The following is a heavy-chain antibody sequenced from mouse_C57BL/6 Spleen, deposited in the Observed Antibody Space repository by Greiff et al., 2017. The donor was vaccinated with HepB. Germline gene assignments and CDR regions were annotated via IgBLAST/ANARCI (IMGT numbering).Heavy chain of an antibody. J-gene: IGHJ2*01. CDR3: ARNADYYGSSYVDYFDY. V-gene: IGHV3-6*01. CDR1: GYSITSGYY. CDR2: ISYDGSN. Sequence: EVKVEESGPGLVKPSQSLSLTCSVPGYSITSGYYWNWIRQFPGNKLEWMGYISYDGSNNYNPSLTNRISITRDTSKNQFFLKLNSVTTEDTATYYCARNADYYGSSYVDYFDYWGQGTTLTVSS. D-gene: IGHD1-1*01.